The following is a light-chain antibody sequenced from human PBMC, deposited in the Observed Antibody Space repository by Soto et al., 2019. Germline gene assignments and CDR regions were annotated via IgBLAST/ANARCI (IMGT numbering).Light chain of an antibody. J-gene: IGKJ3*01. Sequence: DTVMTQSPLSLPVTPGEPASISCRSSQSLLHSNGYNYLDWYVQKPGQSPQLLIYLGSSRASGVPDRFSGIGSGTDLTLKISRVEAEDVGVYYCMQALQTRTFGPGTKVPIK. CDR3: MQALQTRT. CDR1: QSLLHSNGYNY. CDR2: LGS. V-gene: IGKV2-28*01.